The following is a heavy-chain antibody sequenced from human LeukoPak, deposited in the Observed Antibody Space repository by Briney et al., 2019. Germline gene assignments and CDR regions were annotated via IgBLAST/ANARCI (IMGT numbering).Heavy chain of an antibody. J-gene: IGHJ4*02. CDR2: IYPGDSES. D-gene: IGHD6-19*01. CDR3: VRQRGSIAVAPFDF. CDR1: GYSFSNYW. Sequence: GESLKISCKGSGYSFSNYWIGWVRQMPGKGLEWMGIIYPGDSESRYSPSFQGQVTISADKSITTAYLQWSSLKASDTAMYYCVRQRGSIAVAPFDFWDQGTLVTVSS. V-gene: IGHV5-51*01.